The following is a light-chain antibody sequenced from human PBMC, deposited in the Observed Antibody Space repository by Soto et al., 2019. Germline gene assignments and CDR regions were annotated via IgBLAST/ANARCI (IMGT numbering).Light chain of an antibody. V-gene: IGLV1-40*01. CDR2: GNN. CDR3: QSFDSSLNVVI. J-gene: IGLJ2*01. CDR1: SSDIGAGYD. Sequence: QAVVTQTPLVSGAPGQRVTISCTGSSSDIGAGYDVHWYQQLPGTAPKLLIYGNNNRPSGVSDRFSGSKSGTSASLAITGLQAEDEASYYCQSFDSSLNVVIFGGGTKLTVL.